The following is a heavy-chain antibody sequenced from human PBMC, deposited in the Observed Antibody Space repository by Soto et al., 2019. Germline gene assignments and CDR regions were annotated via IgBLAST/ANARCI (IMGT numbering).Heavy chain of an antibody. Sequence: PSETLSLTCTVSGGSISSYYWSWIRQPPGKGLEWIGYIYYSGSTNYNPSLKSRVTISVDTSKNQFSLKLSSVTAADTAVYYCARHLGERGSSWSLDYWGQGTLVTVSS. J-gene: IGHJ4*02. D-gene: IGHD6-13*01. V-gene: IGHV4-59*08. CDR3: ARHLGERGSSWSLDY. CDR2: IYYSGST. CDR1: GGSISSYY.